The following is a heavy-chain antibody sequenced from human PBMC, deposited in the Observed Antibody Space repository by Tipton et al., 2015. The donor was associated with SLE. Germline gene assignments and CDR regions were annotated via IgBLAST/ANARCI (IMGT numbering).Heavy chain of an antibody. J-gene: IGHJ6*03. CDR2: IYYSGST. CDR3: ARESGSYYYYYYMDV. Sequence: TLSLTCTVSGGSISSYYWSWIRQPPGKGLEWIGYIYYSGSTNYNPSLKSRVTISVDTSKNQFSLKLNSVTPEDTAVYYCARESGSYYYYYYMDVWGKGTTVTVSS. V-gene: IGHV4-59*12. D-gene: IGHD1-26*01. CDR1: GGSISSYY.